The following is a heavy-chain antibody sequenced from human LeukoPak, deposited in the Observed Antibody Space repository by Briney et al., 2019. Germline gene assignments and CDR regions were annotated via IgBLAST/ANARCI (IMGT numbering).Heavy chain of an antibody. CDR3: ALIGAIDS. J-gene: IGHJ4*02. CDR2: INANNGGT. Sequence: ASVKVSRKASLYTFTDYSIHGVRQAPGQGLEWMGWINANNGGTNYAQKFRGSVTMTRDTSISTVYMELSRLRSDDTAVYYCALIGAIDSWGQGTLVTVSS. CDR1: LYTFTDYS. V-gene: IGHV1-2*02.